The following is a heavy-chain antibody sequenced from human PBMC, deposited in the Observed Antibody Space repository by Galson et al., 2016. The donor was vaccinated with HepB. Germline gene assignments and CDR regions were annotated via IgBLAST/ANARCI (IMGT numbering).Heavy chain of an antibody. CDR1: GSTFSGYG. CDR2: ILFDGSNK. V-gene: IGHV3-30*18. Sequence: SLRLSCAASGSTFSGYGMHWVRQAPGKGLEWVAVILFDGSNKDYVDSVQGRFTISRDNSKNTVYLQMNSLRAEDTAVYYCAKGLRYNAFMGGYYFDSWGQGTLVAVSS. J-gene: IGHJ4*02. D-gene: IGHD5-12*01. CDR3: AKGLRYNAFMGGYYFDS.